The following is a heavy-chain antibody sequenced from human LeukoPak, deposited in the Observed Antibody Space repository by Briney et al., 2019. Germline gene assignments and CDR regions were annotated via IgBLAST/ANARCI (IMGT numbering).Heavy chain of an antibody. D-gene: IGHD3-22*01. J-gene: IGHJ3*02. CDR3: ARWTHYYDSSGYSDAFDI. CDR1: GGSISSHY. V-gene: IGHV4-59*11. Sequence: SETLSLTCTVSGGSISSHYWSWIRQPPGKGLEWIGYIYYSGSTNYNPSLKSRVTISVDTSKNQFSLKLSSVTAADTAVYYCARWTHYYDSSGYSDAFDIWGQGTMVTVSS. CDR2: IYYSGST.